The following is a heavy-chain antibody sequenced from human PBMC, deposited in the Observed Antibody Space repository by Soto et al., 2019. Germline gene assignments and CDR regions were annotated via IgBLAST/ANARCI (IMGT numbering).Heavy chain of an antibody. Sequence: QVQLQESGPGLVKPSGTLSLTCAVSGGSISSSNWWSWVRQAPGKGLEWIGGIYQSGSTNYNPSLKSRGAITVDKSTNQFSLKLRSVTAAATAVDYCAREVDEGNLGLVDWGQGTLVTVSS. CDR2: IYQSGST. CDR3: AREVDEGNLGLVD. D-gene: IGHD3-16*01. V-gene: IGHV4-4*02. J-gene: IGHJ4*02. CDR1: GGSISSSNW.